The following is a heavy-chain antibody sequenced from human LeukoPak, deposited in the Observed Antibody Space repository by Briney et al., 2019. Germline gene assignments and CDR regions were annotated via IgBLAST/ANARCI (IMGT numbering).Heavy chain of an antibody. CDR3: ASVNVPGYSSGWYGAVGWFDP. Sequence: ASVKVSCKASGYTFTSYGISWVRQAPGQGLEWMGWISAYNGNTNYAQKLQGRVTMTTDTSTSTAYMGLRSLRSDDTAVYYCASVNVPGYSSGWYGAVGWFDPWGQGTLVTVSS. V-gene: IGHV1-18*01. J-gene: IGHJ5*02. CDR1: GYTFTSYG. D-gene: IGHD6-19*01. CDR2: ISAYNGNT.